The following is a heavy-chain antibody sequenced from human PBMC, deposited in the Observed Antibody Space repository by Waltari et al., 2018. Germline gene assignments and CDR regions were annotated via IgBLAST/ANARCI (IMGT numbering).Heavy chain of an antibody. Sequence: QVHLVESGGGLLQPGTSLRLSCAASGFTFSNFGMHWVRQAPGKGLEWLAVIWYDGTNQLYADSVKGRFTISKDNSKNTVYLQMDGLRDEDTAMYFCARDADDAWYAKLDSWGRGTLVTVSS. D-gene: IGHD6-13*01. CDR2: IWYDGTNQ. CDR3: ARDADDAWYAKLDS. V-gene: IGHV3-33*01. CDR1: GFTFSNFG. J-gene: IGHJ5*01.